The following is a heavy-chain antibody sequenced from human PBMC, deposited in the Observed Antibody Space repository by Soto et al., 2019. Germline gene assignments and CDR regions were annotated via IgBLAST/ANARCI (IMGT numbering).Heavy chain of an antibody. Sequence: LVQSGAEVKKPGASVKVSCKASGFTFTTYGISWMRQAPGQGPEWMGWISLQNGDTKFAQKFQGRVTMTTDSSTNTAHMELRNLRSDDTAGYYCARDERYCTGGSCYSVFYIHFWGQGTLVTVSS. D-gene: IGHD2-15*01. V-gene: IGHV1-18*04. J-gene: IGHJ4*02. CDR3: ARDERYCTGGSCYSVFYIHF. CDR2: ISLQNGDT. CDR1: GFTFTTYG.